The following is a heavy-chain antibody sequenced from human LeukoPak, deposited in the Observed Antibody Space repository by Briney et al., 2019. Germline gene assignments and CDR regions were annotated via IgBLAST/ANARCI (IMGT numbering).Heavy chain of an antibody. CDR3: ARVHYHYDSSGPEWWFDP. CDR1: VGSFSGYY. J-gene: IGHJ5*02. D-gene: IGHD3-22*01. V-gene: IGHV4-34*01. CDR2: INPSGST. Sequence: SETLSLTCAVYVGSFSGYYWSGIPQPPGKGLEWIGEINPSGSTNYNPSLKSRVTISVYTSKNQFSLKLTSVTAPDTAVYYCARVHYHYDSSGPEWWFDPWGQGTLVTVSS.